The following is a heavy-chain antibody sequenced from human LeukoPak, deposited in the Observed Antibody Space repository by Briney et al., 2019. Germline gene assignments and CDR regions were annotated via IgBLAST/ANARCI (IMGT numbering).Heavy chain of an antibody. CDR2: MNPNGGNT. V-gene: IGHV1-8*01. Sequence: ASVKVSCKASGYTFTSYDINWVRQATGQGLEWMGWMNPNGGNTGYAQKFQGRVTMTRNTSISTAYMELSSLRSEDTAVYYCARGLEVAALFLGYWGQGTLVTVSS. CDR3: ARGLEVAALFLGY. J-gene: IGHJ4*02. CDR1: GYTFTSYD. D-gene: IGHD2-15*01.